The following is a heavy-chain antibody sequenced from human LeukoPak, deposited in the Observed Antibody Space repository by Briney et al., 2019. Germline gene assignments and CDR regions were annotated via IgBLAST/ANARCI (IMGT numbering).Heavy chain of an antibody. CDR2: IKQDGSEK. D-gene: IGHD3-22*01. Sequence: GGSLRLSCAASGFTFSSYWMSWVRQAPGKGLEWVANIKQDGSEKYYVDSVKGRFTISRDNAKNSLYLQMSSLRAEDTAVYYCARLDTYYYDSSDRFDYWGQGTLVTVSS. J-gene: IGHJ4*02. CDR3: ARLDTYYYDSSDRFDY. V-gene: IGHV3-7*01. CDR1: GFTFSSYW.